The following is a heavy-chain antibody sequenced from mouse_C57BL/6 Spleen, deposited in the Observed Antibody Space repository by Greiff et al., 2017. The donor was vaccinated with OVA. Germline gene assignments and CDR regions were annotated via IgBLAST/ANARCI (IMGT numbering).Heavy chain of an antibody. D-gene: IGHD2-2*01. CDR2: FHPYNDDT. CDR1: GYTFTTYP. J-gene: IGHJ4*01. V-gene: IGHV1-47*01. CDR3: ARGGYGYDDAMDY. Sequence: VQLQQSGAELVKPGASVKMSCKASGYTFTTYPIEWMKQNHGKSLEWIGNFHPYNDDTKYNEKFKGKATLTVEKSSSTVYLDLSRLTSDDSAVYYCARGGYGYDDAMDYWGQGTSVTVSS.